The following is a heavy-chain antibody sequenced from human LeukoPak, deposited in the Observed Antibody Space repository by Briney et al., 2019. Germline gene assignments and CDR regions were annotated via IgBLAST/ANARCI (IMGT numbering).Heavy chain of an antibody. CDR1: GFSFSSYW. CDR2: IKQDGSEK. J-gene: IGHJ4*02. CDR3: AREGGGWYIDY. Sequence: GGSLRLSCAASGFSFSSYWMSWVRQAPGKGLEWVANIKQDGSEKYYVDSVKGRFTISRDNAKNSLYLQMNSLRAEDTAVYYCAREGGGWYIDYWGQGTLVTVSS. V-gene: IGHV3-7*01. D-gene: IGHD6-19*01.